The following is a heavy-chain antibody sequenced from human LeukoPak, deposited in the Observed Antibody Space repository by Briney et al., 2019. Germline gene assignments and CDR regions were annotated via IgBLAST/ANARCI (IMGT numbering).Heavy chain of an antibody. Sequence: SETLSLTCTVSGGAISSYHWSWIRQPAGKGLEWIGRIYTSGSTNYNPSLKSRVTMSVDTSKNQFSLKLSSVTAADTAVYYCARVLRDGYNDAFDIWGQGTMVTVSS. D-gene: IGHD5-24*01. J-gene: IGHJ3*02. V-gene: IGHV4-4*07. CDR3: ARVLRDGYNDAFDI. CDR2: IYTSGST. CDR1: GGAISSYH.